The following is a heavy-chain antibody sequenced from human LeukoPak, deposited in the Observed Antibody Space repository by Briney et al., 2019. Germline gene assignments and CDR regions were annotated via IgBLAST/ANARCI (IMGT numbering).Heavy chain of an antibody. CDR3: ARPRYYDFCSGRLGAAFDI. D-gene: IGHD3-3*01. CDR2: IYPGDSDT. J-gene: IGHJ3*02. V-gene: IGHV5-51*01. CDR1: GYIFTSYW. Sequence: NSGESLKISCKGSGYIFTSYWIGWVRHMPGKGLEWMGIIYPGDSDTRYSPSFQGQVTISADKSISTAYLQWSSLKASDTAMYYCARPRYYDFCSGRLGAAFDIWGQGTMVTVSS.